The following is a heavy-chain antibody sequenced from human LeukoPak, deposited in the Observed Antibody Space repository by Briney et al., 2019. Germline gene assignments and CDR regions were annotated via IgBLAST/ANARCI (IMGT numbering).Heavy chain of an antibody. CDR3: ARDQAPITMVRGGQIAY. D-gene: IGHD3-10*01. CDR1: GFTFSSYE. J-gene: IGHJ4*02. CDR2: ISSSGSTI. Sequence: GGSLRLSCAASGFTFSSYEMNWVRQAPGKGLEWVSYISSSGSTIYYADSVKGRFTISRDNAKNSLYLQMNSLRAEDTAVYYCARDQAPITMVRGGQIAYWGQGTLVTVSS. V-gene: IGHV3-48*03.